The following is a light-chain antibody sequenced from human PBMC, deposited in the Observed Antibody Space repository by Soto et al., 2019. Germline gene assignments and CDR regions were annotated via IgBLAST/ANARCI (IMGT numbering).Light chain of an antibody. J-gene: IGLJ1*01. CDR2: DVS. V-gene: IGLV2-14*01. CDR1: SNDVGGYNY. CDR3: SSYTSSSTLFV. Sequence: QSVLTKPASVSGSPGQSITISCTGTSNDVGGYNYVSWYQQHPGKAPKLMIYDVSNRPSGVSNRFSGSKSGNTASLTISGLQAEDEADYYCSSYTSSSTLFVFGTGTKVTVL.